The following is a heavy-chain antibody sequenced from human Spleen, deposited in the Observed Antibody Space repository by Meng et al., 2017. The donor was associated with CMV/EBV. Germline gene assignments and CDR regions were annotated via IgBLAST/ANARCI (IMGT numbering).Heavy chain of an antibody. D-gene: IGHD1-14*01. CDR2: ISSSSSYI. J-gene: IGHJ6*02. CDR3: ARDRAGGVYSYYYGMDV. Sequence: GGSLRLSCAASGFTFSSYSMNWVRQAPGKGLEWVSSISSSSSYIYYADSVKGRFTISRDNAKNSLYLQMNSLRAEDTAVYYCARDRAGGVYSYYYGMDVWGQGTTVTVSS. V-gene: IGHV3-21*04. CDR1: GFTFSSYS.